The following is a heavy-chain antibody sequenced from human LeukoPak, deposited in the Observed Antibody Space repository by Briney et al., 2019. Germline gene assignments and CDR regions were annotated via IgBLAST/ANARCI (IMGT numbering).Heavy chain of an antibody. CDR3: ARDKTREDFDY. CDR1: GYSFTRYA. Sequence: ASVKVSCKASGYSFTRYAINWVRQAPGQGLEWMGWINTNTGNPTYAQGFTGRFVFSLDTSVSTSYLQISSLKAEDIAVYYCARDKTREDFDYWGQGTLVTVSS. V-gene: IGHV7-4-1*02. D-gene: IGHD1/OR15-1a*01. J-gene: IGHJ4*02. CDR2: INTNTGNP.